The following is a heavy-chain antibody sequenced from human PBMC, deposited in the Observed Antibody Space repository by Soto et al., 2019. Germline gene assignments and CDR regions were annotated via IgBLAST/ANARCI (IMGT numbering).Heavy chain of an antibody. CDR1: GFTFSSYG. CDR3: ARYIRGPTVFYFDF. J-gene: IGHJ4*02. CDR2: ISYDGSNK. Sequence: GGSLRLSCAASGFTFSSYGMHWVRQAPGKGLEWVAVISYDGSNKYYADSVKGRFTISRDNSKDTLYLQMNSLTAEDTAVYYCARYIRGPTVFYFDFWGPGVMVTVSS. V-gene: IGHV3-30*03. D-gene: IGHD3-3*02.